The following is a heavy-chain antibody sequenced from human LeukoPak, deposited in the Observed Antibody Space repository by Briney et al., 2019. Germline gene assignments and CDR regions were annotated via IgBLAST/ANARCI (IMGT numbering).Heavy chain of an antibody. D-gene: IGHD1-26*01. CDR3: AEEERATAFDY. J-gene: IGHJ4*02. CDR2: IIPIFGTA. V-gene: IGHV1-69*05. CDR1: GGTFSSYA. Sequence: GASVKVSCKASGGTFSSYAISWVRQAPGQGREWMGRIIPIFGTANYAQKFQGRVTITTDESTSTAYMELSSLRSEDTAVDYCAEEERATAFDYWSQGTLVTVSS.